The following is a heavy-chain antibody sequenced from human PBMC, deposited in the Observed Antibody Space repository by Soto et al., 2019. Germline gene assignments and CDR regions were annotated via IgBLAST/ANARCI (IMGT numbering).Heavy chain of an antibody. J-gene: IGHJ4*02. CDR2: IIPIVGIA. V-gene: IGHV1-69*02. Sequence: QVHLVQSGAEVKKPGSSVKVSCKASGGTFSSNTISWVRQAPGQGLEWMGRIIPIVGIANYAHKFQGRVTITADKSPSTAYMELSSLRSEDTAVYYCARDFDYWGQGTLVTVSS. CDR1: GGTFSSNT. CDR3: ARDFDY.